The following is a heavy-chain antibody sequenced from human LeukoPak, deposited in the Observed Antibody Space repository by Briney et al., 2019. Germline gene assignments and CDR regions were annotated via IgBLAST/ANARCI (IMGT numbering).Heavy chain of an antibody. Sequence: SETLSLTCAVYGGSFSGYYWSWIRQPPGKGLEWIGEINHSGSTNYNPSLKSRVTISVDTSKNQFSLKLSPVTAADTAVYYCARASGVIANDYWGQGTLVTVSS. CDR2: INHSGST. CDR3: ARASGVIANDY. D-gene: IGHD2-21*01. CDR1: GGSFSGYY. J-gene: IGHJ4*02. V-gene: IGHV4-34*01.